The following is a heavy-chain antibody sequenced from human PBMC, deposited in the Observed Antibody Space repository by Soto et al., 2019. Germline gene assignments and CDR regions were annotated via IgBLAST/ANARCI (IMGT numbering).Heavy chain of an antibody. V-gene: IGHV4-39*01. CDR3: ARHIPWEQQLLVFDY. J-gene: IGHJ4*02. CDR1: GGSISSSSYY. D-gene: IGHD6-13*01. Sequence: SETLSLTCTVSGGSISSSSYYWGWIRQPPGKGLEWIGSIYYSGSTYYNPSLKSRVTISVDTSKNQFSLKLSSVTAADTAVYYCARHIPWEQQLLVFDYWGQGTLVTVSS. CDR2: IYYSGST.